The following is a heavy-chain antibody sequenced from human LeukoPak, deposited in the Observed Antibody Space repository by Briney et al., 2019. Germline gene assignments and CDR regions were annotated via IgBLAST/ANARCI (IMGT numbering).Heavy chain of an antibody. Sequence: ASVKVSCKASGYTFTSYDINWVRQATGQGLEWMGWMNPNSGNTGYAQKLQGRVTMTRNTSISTAYMELSSLRSEDTAVYYCARLGYCSSTSCKSGVWFDPWGQGTLVTVSS. V-gene: IGHV1-8*01. CDR3: ARLGYCSSTSCKSGVWFDP. J-gene: IGHJ5*02. CDR1: GYTFTSYD. D-gene: IGHD2-2*03. CDR2: MNPNSGNT.